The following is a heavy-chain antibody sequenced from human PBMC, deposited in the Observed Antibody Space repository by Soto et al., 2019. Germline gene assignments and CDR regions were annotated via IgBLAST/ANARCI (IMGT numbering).Heavy chain of an antibody. CDR2: INAANGDT. CDR1: GYTFTSYG. CDR3: VRRHVSATGIDWFDP. J-gene: IGHJ5*02. Sequence: ASVKVSCKVSGYTFTSYGIHWVRQAPGQRLEWMGWINAANGDTKYSPKFQGRVTITRDTSASTAYMELSSLRSEDTAVYYCVRRHVSATGIDWFDPWGQGTLVTVSS. V-gene: IGHV1-3*01. D-gene: IGHD6-13*01.